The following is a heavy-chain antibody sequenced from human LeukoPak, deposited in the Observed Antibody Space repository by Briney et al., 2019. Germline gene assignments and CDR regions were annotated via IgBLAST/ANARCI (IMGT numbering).Heavy chain of an antibody. CDR1: GGSISSGGYY. D-gene: IGHD2-2*01. Sequence: PSQTLSLTCTVSGGSISSGGYYWSWIRQHPGKGLEWIGYIYYSGSTYYNPSLKSRVTISVDTSKNQFSLKLSSVTAADTAVYYCARVPLGYCSSTSCPYYYYYGMDVWGKGTTVTVSS. CDR2: IYYSGST. J-gene: IGHJ6*04. CDR3: ARVPLGYCSSTSCPYYYYYGMDV. V-gene: IGHV4-31*03.